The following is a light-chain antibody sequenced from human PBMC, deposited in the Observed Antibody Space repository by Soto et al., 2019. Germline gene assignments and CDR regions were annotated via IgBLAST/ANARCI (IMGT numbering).Light chain of an antibody. CDR2: AAS. CDR3: QQSISAPLT. J-gene: IGKJ4*01. CDR1: QSISSY. Sequence: DIQMTQSPSSLSASVGDRVTITCRASQSISSYLNWYQQKPGKAPKLLIYAASSLQSGVPSRFRGSGSGTDFTLTIAGLQPEDSASYFCQQSISAPLTFGGGTKVEIK. V-gene: IGKV1-39*01.